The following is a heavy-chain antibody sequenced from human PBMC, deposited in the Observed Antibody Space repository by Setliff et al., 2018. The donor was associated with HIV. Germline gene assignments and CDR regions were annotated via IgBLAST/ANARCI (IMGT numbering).Heavy chain of an antibody. CDR1: GDSISSGYY. CDR2: IYHSGST. CDR3: SRIVSGSDYVVDY. J-gene: IGHJ4*02. D-gene: IGHD5-12*01. Sequence: SETLSLTCTVSGDSISSGYYWGWIRQPPGRGLEWIGNIYHSGSTYYNASLKSRVTISVDTSKNQFSLKLSSVTAADTAVYYCSRIVSGSDYVVDYWGQGTLVTVSS. V-gene: IGHV4-38-2*02.